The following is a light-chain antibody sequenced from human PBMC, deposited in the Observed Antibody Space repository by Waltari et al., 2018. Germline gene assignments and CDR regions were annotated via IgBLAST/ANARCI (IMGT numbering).Light chain of an antibody. Sequence: QSALTQPASVSGSPGQSITISCSGTGSDVGGSDSVSWYQQHPGQAPQVIIYDVTNRPSGVSARFSASKSGNTASLTISGLQAEDEADYYCTLHAPHDVVLFGGGTKLTVL. CDR1: GSDVGGSDS. CDR3: TLHAPHDVVL. V-gene: IGLV2-14*03. J-gene: IGLJ2*01. CDR2: DVT.